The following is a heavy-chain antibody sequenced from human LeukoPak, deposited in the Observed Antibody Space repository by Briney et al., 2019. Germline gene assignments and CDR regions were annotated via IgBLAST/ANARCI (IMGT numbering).Heavy chain of an antibody. CDR3: ARHYYDRSDSYSFDY. V-gene: IGHV4-59*08. CDR2: LYSSGST. D-gene: IGHD3-22*01. CDR1: GGSISGYC. Sequence: PSETLSLTCTVSGGSISGYCWSWVRQPPGKGLEWIGYLYSSGSTNYNPSLKSRVTISLDTSENQFSLKLGSVTAADTAVYYCARHYYDRSDSYSFDYWGQGTLVTVSS. J-gene: IGHJ4*02.